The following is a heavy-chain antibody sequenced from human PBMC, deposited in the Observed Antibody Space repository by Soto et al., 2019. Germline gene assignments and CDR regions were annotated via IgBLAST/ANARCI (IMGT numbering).Heavy chain of an antibody. CDR2: VSMDSDTI. J-gene: IGHJ6*02. Sequence: GGSLRLSCTASGFDFSTYSMNWVRQAPGEGLEWIAYVSMDSDTIHYADSVKGRFTISRDDAENSLYLQMNSLRDEDTATYYCARLYYDYVWGQGTTVTVSS. D-gene: IGHD3-3*01. V-gene: IGHV3-48*02. CDR1: GFDFSTYS. CDR3: ARLYYDYV.